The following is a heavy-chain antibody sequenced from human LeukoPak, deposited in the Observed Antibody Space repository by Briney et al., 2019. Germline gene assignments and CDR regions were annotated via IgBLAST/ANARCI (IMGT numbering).Heavy chain of an antibody. V-gene: IGHV1-8*03. J-gene: IGHJ4*02. CDR3: ARGHIDCSSTSCHFKFDY. Sequence: ASVKVSCKASRYTFTSYDINWVRQATGQGLEWTGGINPISGNTGSAKEFQGRVTIPRNTSISTAYMELSSMRSEDTAVYYCARGHIDCSSTSCHFKFDYGGQGTLVTV. CDR1: RYTFTSYD. D-gene: IGHD2-2*01. CDR2: INPISGNT.